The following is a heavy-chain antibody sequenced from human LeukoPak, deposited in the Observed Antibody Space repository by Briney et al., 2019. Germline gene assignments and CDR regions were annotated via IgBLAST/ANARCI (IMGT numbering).Heavy chain of an antibody. CDR2: IYYSGST. CDR3: AREGIAVAGSACNWFDP. J-gene: IGHJ5*02. D-gene: IGHD6-19*01. V-gene: IGHV4-39*07. Sequence: PPETLSLTCTVSGGSISSSSYYWGWIRQPPGKGLEWIGSIYYSGSTYYNPSLKSRVTISVDTSKNQFSLKLSSVTAADTAVYYCAREGIAVAGSACNWFDPWGQGTLVTVSS. CDR1: GGSISSSSYY.